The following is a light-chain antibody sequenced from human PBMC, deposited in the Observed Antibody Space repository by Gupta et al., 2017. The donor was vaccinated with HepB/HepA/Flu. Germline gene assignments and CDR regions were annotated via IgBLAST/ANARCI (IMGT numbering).Light chain of an antibody. J-gene: IGKJ4*01. V-gene: IGKV3-11*01. CDR1: QSVSTS. CDR2: DAS. Sequence: EIVWTQSPATLSLSPGERATLSCRARQSVSTSLAWYQQKPGQAPRLLIYDASSRDTDIPARFGGSGCEKYLPLTSSGREQEDFAGYYCQQSSSWPLVTFGRGTRVEI. CDR3: QQSSSWPLVT.